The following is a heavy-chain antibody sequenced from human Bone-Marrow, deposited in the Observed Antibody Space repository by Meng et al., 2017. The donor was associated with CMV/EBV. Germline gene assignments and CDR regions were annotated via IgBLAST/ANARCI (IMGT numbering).Heavy chain of an antibody. CDR3: ARRYCNSGSSCSTPFDS. CDR2: ISSSGGSA. CDR1: GFTFTNYA. D-gene: IGHD2-15*01. Sequence: GESLKISCAASGFTFTNYALHWVRQAPGKGLEYVSAISSSGGSAYYADSVKGRFTISRDNSKSTLYLQMGSLRADDMAIYYCARRYCNSGSSCSTPFDSWGQGALVTVYS. J-gene: IGHJ4*02. V-gene: IGHV3-64*02.